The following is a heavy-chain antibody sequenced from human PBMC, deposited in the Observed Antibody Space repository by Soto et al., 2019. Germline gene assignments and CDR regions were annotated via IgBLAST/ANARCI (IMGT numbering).Heavy chain of an antibody. CDR2: ISAYNGNT. J-gene: IGHJ6*03. V-gene: IGHV1-18*01. CDR3: ARTPCSGGSCYFPYYYYMDV. CDR1: GYTFTSYG. D-gene: IGHD2-15*01. Sequence: ASVKVSCKASGYTFTSYGISWVRQAPGQGLEWMGWISAYNGNTNYAQKLQGRVAMTTDTSTSTAYMELRSLRSDDTAVYYCARTPCSGGSCYFPYYYYMDVWGKGTTVTVSS.